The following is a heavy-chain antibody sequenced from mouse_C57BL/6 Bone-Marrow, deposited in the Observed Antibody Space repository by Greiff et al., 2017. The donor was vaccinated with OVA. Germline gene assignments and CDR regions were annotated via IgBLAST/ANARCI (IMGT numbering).Heavy chain of an antibody. V-gene: IGHV2-4*01. J-gene: IGHJ4*01. D-gene: IGHD1-3*01. Sequence: QVQLQQSGPGLVQPSQSLSITCSVSGFSLTSYGVHWVRQPPGKGLEWLGVIWRGGSTAYNAAFISRLSISKDNSKSQVFFKMNSLQADDTAIDYCAKNWDSGGLGAMDYWGQGTSVTVSS. CDR2: IWRGGST. CDR3: AKNWDSGGLGAMDY. CDR1: GFSLTSYG.